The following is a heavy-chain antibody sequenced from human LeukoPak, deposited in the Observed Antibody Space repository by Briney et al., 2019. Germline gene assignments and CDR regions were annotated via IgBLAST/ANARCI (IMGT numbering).Heavy chain of an antibody. Sequence: PSETLSLTCTVSGGSISSYYWSWIRQPPGKGLEWIGYIYYSGSTNYNPSLKSRVTMSVDTSKNQFSLKVTSVTAADTAVYYCARAQLYCRGSSCYPSWFDPWGQGTLVTVSS. V-gene: IGHV4-59*01. CDR3: ARAQLYCRGSSCYPSWFDP. CDR2: IYYSGST. D-gene: IGHD2-15*01. CDR1: GGSISSYY. J-gene: IGHJ5*02.